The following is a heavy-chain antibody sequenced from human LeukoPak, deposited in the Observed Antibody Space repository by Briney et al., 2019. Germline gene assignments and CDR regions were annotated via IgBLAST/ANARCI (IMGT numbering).Heavy chain of an antibody. CDR3: ARDEWGTYYFDY. J-gene: IGHJ4*02. D-gene: IGHD3-16*01. V-gene: IGHV3-30*04. CDR1: GFTFSSYA. CDR2: ISYDGSNK. Sequence: PGRSLRLSCAASGFTFSSYAMHWVRQAPGKGLEWVAVISYDGSNKYYADSVKGRFTISRDNSKNTLYLQMNSLRAEDTAVYYCARDEWGTYYFDYWGQGTLVTVSS.